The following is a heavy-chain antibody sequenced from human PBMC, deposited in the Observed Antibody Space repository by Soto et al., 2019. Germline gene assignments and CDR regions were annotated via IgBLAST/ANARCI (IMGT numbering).Heavy chain of an antibody. D-gene: IGHD2-2*01. V-gene: IGHV4-34*01. J-gene: IGHJ6*02. CDR1: GGSFSCYY. CDR2: INHSGST. Sequence: SETLSLTCAVYGGSFSCYYWSWIRQPPGKGLEWIGEINHSGSTNYNPSLKSRVTMSVDTSKNQFSLKLSSVTAADTAVYYCARAIAVVPAAGNFYYYYGMDVWGQGTTVTVSS. CDR3: ARAIAVVPAAGNFYYYYGMDV.